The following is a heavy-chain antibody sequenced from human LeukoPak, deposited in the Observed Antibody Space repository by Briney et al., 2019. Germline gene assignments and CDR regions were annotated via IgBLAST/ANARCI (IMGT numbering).Heavy chain of an antibody. Sequence: GGSLRLSCAASGFTFRNYVIHWVRQAPGKGLEWVSVTSSDLNVKLYADSVKGRFTISRDNSRSTLYLQMNSLRPEDTAIYYCAREGYYGSGSPPSLYFDYWGQGTLVTVSS. CDR2: TSSDLNVK. CDR1: GFTFRNYV. D-gene: IGHD3-10*01. V-gene: IGHV3-30-3*01. CDR3: AREGYYGSGSPPSLYFDY. J-gene: IGHJ4*02.